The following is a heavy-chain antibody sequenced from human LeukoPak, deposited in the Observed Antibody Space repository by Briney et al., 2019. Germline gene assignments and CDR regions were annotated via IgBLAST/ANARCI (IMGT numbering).Heavy chain of an antibody. CDR3: ARAQSTSVPYYMDV. Sequence: SETLSLTCTVSGGSISSYYWSWIRQPPGKGLEWIGYIYYSGSTNYNPSLKSRVTISVDTSKNQFSPKLSSVTAADTAVYYCARAQSTSVPYYMDVWGKGTTVTVSS. V-gene: IGHV4-59*01. D-gene: IGHD2-2*01. CDR2: IYYSGST. CDR1: GGSISSYY. J-gene: IGHJ6*03.